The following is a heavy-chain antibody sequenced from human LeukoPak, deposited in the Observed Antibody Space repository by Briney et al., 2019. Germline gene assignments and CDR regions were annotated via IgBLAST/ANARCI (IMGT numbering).Heavy chain of an antibody. CDR3: ARGGRGYSYGYTEGDYYYGMDV. J-gene: IGHJ6*02. CDR1: GFTFSSYG. V-gene: IGHV3-33*01. D-gene: IGHD5-18*01. Sequence: GGSLRLSCAASGFTFSSYGMHWVRQAPGKGLEWVAVIWYDGSNKYYAVSVKGRFTLSRDNSKNTLYLQMNSLRAEDTAVYYCARGGRGYSYGYTEGDYYYGMDVWGQGTTVTVSS. CDR2: IWYDGSNK.